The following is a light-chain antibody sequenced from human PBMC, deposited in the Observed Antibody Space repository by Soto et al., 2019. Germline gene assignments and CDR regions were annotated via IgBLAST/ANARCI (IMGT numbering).Light chain of an antibody. Sequence: EIVLTQSPGTLSLSPGERATLSCRASQSVSNNLAWYQKKPGQAPRLLIYGASTRATGIPGRFSGSGSGTEFTLTISSLQSEDFAFYYCQQYNNWWTFGQGTRVDIK. CDR3: QQYNNWWT. V-gene: IGKV3-15*01. CDR2: GAS. CDR1: QSVSNN. J-gene: IGKJ1*01.